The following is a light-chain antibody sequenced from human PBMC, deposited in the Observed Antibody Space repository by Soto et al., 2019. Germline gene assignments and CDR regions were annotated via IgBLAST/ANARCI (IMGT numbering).Light chain of an antibody. CDR2: GAS. CDR3: QQYGNSPLT. J-gene: IGKJ4*01. Sequence: EIVLTQSPGTLSLSPGERASLSCRASQSVSSSYLAWYQQKPGQAPRLLIYGASSRATAIPDRFSGSGSGTDFTLTISRLEPEDFAVYYCQQYGNSPLTFGGGTKVDIK. CDR1: QSVSSSY. V-gene: IGKV3-20*01.